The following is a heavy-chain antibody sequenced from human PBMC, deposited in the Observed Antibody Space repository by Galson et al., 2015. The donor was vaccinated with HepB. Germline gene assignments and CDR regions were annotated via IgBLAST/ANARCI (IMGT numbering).Heavy chain of an antibody. V-gene: IGHV3-33*01. CDR1: GFTFSRYG. Sequence: SLRLSCAASGFTFSRYGMHWVRQAPGKGLEWVAVIWYDGSNKYYADSVKGRFTISRDNSKNTLYLQMNSLRAEDTAVYYCARDSGSLIYDYWGQGTLVTVSS. CDR3: ARDSGSLIYDY. CDR2: IWYDGSNK. D-gene: IGHD1-26*01. J-gene: IGHJ4*02.